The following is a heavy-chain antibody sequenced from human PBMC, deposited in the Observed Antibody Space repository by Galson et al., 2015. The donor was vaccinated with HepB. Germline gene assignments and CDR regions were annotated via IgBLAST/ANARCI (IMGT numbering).Heavy chain of an antibody. CDR2: IWYDGSNK. V-gene: IGHV3-33*01. Sequence: SLRLSCAASGFTFSSYGMHWVRQAPGKGLEWVAVIWYDGSNKYYADSVKGRFTISRDNSKNTLYLQMNSLRAEDTAVYYCASTYYYDSSGYYGPPRPYYYYMDVWGKGTTVTVSS. J-gene: IGHJ6*03. CDR3: ASTYYYDSSGYYGPPRPYYYYMDV. D-gene: IGHD3-22*01. CDR1: GFTFSSYG.